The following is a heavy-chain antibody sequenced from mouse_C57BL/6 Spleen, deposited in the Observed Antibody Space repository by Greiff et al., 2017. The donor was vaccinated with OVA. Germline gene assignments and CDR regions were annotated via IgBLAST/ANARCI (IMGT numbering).Heavy chain of an antibody. J-gene: IGHJ1*03. CDR1: GYAFSSYW. Sequence: QVQLKESGAELVKPGASVKISCKASGYAFSSYWMNWVKQRPGKGLEWIGQIYPGDGDTNYNGKFKGKATLTADKSSSTAYMQLSSLTSEDSAVYFCARSDSYGSSYAWYFDVWGTGTTVTVSS. V-gene: IGHV1-80*01. D-gene: IGHD1-1*01. CDR2: IYPGDGDT. CDR3: ARSDSYGSSYAWYFDV.